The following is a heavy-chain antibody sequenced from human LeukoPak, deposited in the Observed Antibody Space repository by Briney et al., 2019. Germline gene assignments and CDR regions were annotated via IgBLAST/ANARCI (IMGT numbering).Heavy chain of an antibody. V-gene: IGHV1-69*05. CDR2: IIPIIGTA. D-gene: IGHD2-8*01. J-gene: IGHJ4*02. Sequence: GASVKVSCKASGGTFSSYAISWVRQAPGQGLEWMGGIIPIIGTANYAQKFQGRVTITTDESTSTAYMELSSLRSEDTAVYYCASTYCTNGVCYAGPFDYWGQGTLVTVSS. CDR1: GGTFSSYA. CDR3: ASTYCTNGVCYAGPFDY.